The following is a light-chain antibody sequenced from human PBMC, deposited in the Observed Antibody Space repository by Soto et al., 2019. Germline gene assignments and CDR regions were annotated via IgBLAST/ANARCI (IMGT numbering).Light chain of an antibody. V-gene: IGKV1-6*01. J-gene: IGKJ1*01. CDR1: QGIRND. Sequence: AIQMTQSPSSLSASVGDRVTITCRASQGIRNDLGWYQQKPGKAPELLIYGASTLQSGVPSRFSGSGSGTDFTLTISSLQPEDFATYYCLQDYIYPWTFGQGTKVDIK. CDR3: LQDYIYPWT. CDR2: GAS.